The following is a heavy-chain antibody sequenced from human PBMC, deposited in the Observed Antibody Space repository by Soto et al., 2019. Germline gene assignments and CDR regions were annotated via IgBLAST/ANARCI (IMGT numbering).Heavy chain of an antibody. CDR3: ARDLFRIRAIVVVVAAL. CDR1: GYTFTSYG. V-gene: IGHV1-18*01. CDR2: ISAYNGNT. Sequence: QVQLVQSGAEVKKPGASVKVSCKASGYTFTSYGISWVRQAPGQGLEWMGWISAYNGNTNYAQKLRGRVTMTTDTSTSTAYMELRSLRSDDTAVYYCARDLFRIRAIVVVVAALWGQGTLVTVSS. D-gene: IGHD2-15*01. J-gene: IGHJ4*02.